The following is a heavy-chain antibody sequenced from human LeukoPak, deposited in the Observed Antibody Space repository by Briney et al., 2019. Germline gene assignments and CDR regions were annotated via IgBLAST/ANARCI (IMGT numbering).Heavy chain of an antibody. V-gene: IGHV3-7*01. CDR3: ASQINGGYYYYGMGV. D-gene: IGHD3-10*01. CDR1: GFTVSDIY. Sequence: LAGGSLRLSCAASGFTVSDIYMSWVRQAPGKGLEWVANIKQDGSEKYYVDSVKGRFTISRDNAKNSLYLQMNSLRAEDTAVYYCASQINGGYYYYGMGVWGQGTTVTVSS. CDR2: IKQDGSEK. J-gene: IGHJ6*02.